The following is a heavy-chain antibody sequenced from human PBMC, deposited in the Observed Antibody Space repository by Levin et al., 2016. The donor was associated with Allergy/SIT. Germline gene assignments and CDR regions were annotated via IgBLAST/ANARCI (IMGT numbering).Heavy chain of an antibody. V-gene: IGHV4-30-4*01. CDR3: ARGFYNQRDFDY. D-gene: IGHD1-1*01. CDR1: GGSISSGDYY. CDR2: IYYSGST. J-gene: IGHJ4*02. Sequence: SETLSLTCTVSGGSISSGDYYWSWIRQPPGKGLEWIGYIYYSGSTYYNPSLKSRVTISVDTSKNQFSLKLSSVTAADTAVYYCARGFYNQRDFDYWGQGTLVTVSS.